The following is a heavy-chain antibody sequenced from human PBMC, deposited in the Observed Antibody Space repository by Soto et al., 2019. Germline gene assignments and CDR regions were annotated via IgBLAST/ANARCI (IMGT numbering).Heavy chain of an antibody. V-gene: IGHV3-49*03. CDR2: IRSKAYGGTT. D-gene: IGHD3-10*02. Sequence: GGSLRLSCTASGFTFGDYAMSWFRQSPGKGLEWVGFIRSKAYGGTTEYAASVKGRFTISRDDSKSIAYLQMNSLKTEDTAVYYCTRTPDYYVPGVSYYWGQGTMVPVSS. CDR1: GFTFGDYA. J-gene: IGHJ4*02. CDR3: TRTPDYYVPGVSYY.